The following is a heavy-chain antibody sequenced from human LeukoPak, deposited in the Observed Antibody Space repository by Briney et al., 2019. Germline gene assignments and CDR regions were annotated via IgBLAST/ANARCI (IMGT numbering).Heavy chain of an antibody. CDR2: ISGSGGST. V-gene: IGHV3-23*01. Sequence: GGSLRLSCAASGFTFSSYAMSWVRQAPGKGLEWVSAISGSGGSTYYADSVEGRFTISRDNSKNTLYLQMNSLRAEDTAVYYCAKLVGATVNYYYYYMDVWGKGTTVTVSS. CDR3: AKLVGATVNYYYYYMDV. CDR1: GFTFSSYA. J-gene: IGHJ6*03. D-gene: IGHD1-26*01.